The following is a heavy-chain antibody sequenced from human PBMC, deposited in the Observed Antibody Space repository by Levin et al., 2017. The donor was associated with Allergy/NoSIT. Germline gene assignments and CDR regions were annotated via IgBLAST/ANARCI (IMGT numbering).Heavy chain of an antibody. CDR1: GGSFSGYY. Sequence: SQTLSLTCAVYGGSFSGYYWSWIRQPPGKGLEWIGEINHSGSTNYNPSLKSRVTISVDTSKNQFSLKLSSVTAADTAVYYCARGRKLDYWGQGTLVTVSS. CDR3: ARGRKLDY. CDR2: INHSGST. V-gene: IGHV4-34*01. J-gene: IGHJ4*02.